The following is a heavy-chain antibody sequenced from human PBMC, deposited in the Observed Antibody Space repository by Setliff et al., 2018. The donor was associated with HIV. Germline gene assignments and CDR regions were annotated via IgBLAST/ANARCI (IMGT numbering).Heavy chain of an antibody. CDR3: AKDRSEITIFGVIISH. J-gene: IGHJ4*02. V-gene: IGHV3-49*04. Sequence: PGGSLRLSCTASGFTFGDYAMSWVRQAPGKGLEWVGFIRSKAYAGTTEYAASVKGRFTISRDDSKSIAYLQMNSLKTEDTAVYYCAKDRSEITIFGVIISHWGQGSLVTVSS. CDR1: GFTFGDYA. CDR2: IRSKAYAGTT. D-gene: IGHD3-3*01.